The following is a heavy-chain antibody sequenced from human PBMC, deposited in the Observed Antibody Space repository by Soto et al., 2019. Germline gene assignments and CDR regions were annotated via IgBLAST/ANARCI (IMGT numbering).Heavy chain of an antibody. Sequence: EVQLVESGGGLVQPGGSLKLSCAASGFTFSGSAMHWVRQASGKGLEWVGRIRSKANSYATAYAASVKGRFTISRDDSKNTAYLQMNSLKTEDTAVYYCTSQNSTTVTTNPPRRYYFDYWGQGTLVTVSS. V-gene: IGHV3-73*01. CDR2: IRSKANSYAT. CDR3: TSQNSTTVTTNPPRRYYFDY. CDR1: GFTFSGSA. D-gene: IGHD4-17*01. J-gene: IGHJ4*02.